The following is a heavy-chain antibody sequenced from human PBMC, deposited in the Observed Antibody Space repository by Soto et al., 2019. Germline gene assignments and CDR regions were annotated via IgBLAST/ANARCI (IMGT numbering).Heavy chain of an antibody. CDR1: GFTFSSYA. Sequence: HPGGSLRLSCAASGFTFSSYAMSWVRQAPGKGLEWVSAISGSGGSTYYADSVKGRFTISRDNSKNTLYLQMNSLRAEDTAVYYCANPNPVQDYYYGMDVWGQGTTVTVSS. V-gene: IGHV3-23*01. CDR2: ISGSGGST. J-gene: IGHJ6*02. CDR3: ANPNPVQDYYYGMDV.